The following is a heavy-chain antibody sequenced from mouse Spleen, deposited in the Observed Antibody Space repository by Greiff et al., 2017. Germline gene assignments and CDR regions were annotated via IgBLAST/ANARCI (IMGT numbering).Heavy chain of an antibody. CDR2: ISSGSSTI. CDR1: GFTFSSFG. J-gene: IGHJ2*01. V-gene: IGHV5-17*02. CDR3: ARYYYGSSSYYFDY. D-gene: IGHD1-1*01. Sequence: EVKLMESGGGLVQPGGSRKLSCAASGFTFSSFGMHWVRQAPEKGLEWVAYISSGSSTIYYADTVKGRFTISRDNPKNTLFLQMTSLRSEDTAMYYCARYYYGSSSYYFDYWGQGTTLTVSS.